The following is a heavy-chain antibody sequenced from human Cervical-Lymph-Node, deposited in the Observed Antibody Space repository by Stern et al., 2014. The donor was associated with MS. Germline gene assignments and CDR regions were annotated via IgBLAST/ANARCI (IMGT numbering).Heavy chain of an antibody. Sequence: QLQLQESGPGLVKPSQTLSLTCTVSGDSISSGNYYWSWIRQPAGKGLEWIGRIYSSGTTYYNPSLRSRVTISIDTSNNQSPLKLTSVTATDTAVYYCATQGRALAPDWGQGTLVTVSS. J-gene: IGHJ4*02. V-gene: IGHV4-61*02. CDR3: ATQGRALAPD. CDR2: IYSSGTT. CDR1: GDSISSGNYY.